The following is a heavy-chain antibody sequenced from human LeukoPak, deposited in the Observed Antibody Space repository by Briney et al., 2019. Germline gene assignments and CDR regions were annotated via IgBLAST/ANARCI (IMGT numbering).Heavy chain of an antibody. CDR2: ISYDGSNK. CDR3: ARTTYYYDSSGYHYFDY. D-gene: IGHD3-22*01. V-gene: IGHV3-30-3*01. J-gene: IGHJ4*02. Sequence: GGYLRLSCAASGFTFSSYAMHWVRQAPGKGLEWVAVISYDGSNKYYADSVKGRFTISRDNSKNTLYLQMNSLRAEDTAVYYCARTTYYYDSSGYHYFDYWGQGTLVTVSS. CDR1: GFTFSSYA.